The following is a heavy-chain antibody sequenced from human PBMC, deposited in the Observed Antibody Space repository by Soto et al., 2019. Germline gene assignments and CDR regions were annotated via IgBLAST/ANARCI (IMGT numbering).Heavy chain of an antibody. V-gene: IGHV4-31*03. J-gene: IGHJ5*02. D-gene: IGHD3-22*01. CDR1: GGSISDGYY. CDR2: ISDSGST. Sequence: QVQLQESGPGLVKPSQTLSLTCTVSGGSISDGYYWSWIRQHPGKGLEWIGSISDSGSTSYNPSLKSRLTISVDTSKNQFSLNLRSVTAADTVVYYCARRDRSGFSYWLDTWGQGTLVTVSS. CDR3: ARRDRSGFSYWLDT.